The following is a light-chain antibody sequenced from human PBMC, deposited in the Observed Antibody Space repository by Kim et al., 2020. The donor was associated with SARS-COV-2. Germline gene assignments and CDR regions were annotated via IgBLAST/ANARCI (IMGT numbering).Light chain of an antibody. Sequence: DVVLTQSPDSLAVSLGERATIHCKSGHNGLYYSNHKNYVAWYQQKPGQPPKLLIYWASTRESGVPDRFSGSGSGTDFTLTITNLQPEDVAIYYCQQYFATTWTFGQRTKVDI. V-gene: IGKV4-1*01. CDR2: WAS. CDR3: QQYFATTWT. CDR1: HNGLYYSNHKNY. J-gene: IGKJ1*01.